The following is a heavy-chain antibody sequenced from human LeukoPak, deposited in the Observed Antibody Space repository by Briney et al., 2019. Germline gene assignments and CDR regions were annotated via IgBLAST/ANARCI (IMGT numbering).Heavy chain of an antibody. V-gene: IGHV6-1*01. D-gene: IGHD6-19*01. CDR1: GDSVSSNSAA. J-gene: IGHJ4*02. CDR2: TYYRSKWYN. Sequence: SQTLSLTCVLSGDSVSSNSAAWNWIRQSPSRGLEWLGSTYYRSKWYNDYAVSVKSRMTINPDTSKNQFSPQLNSVTPEDTAVYYCARGGSGITVSLFAYWGQGTLVTVSS. CDR3: ARGGSGITVSLFAY.